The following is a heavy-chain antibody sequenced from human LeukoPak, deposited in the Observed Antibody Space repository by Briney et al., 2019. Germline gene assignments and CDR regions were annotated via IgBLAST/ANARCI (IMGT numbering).Heavy chain of an antibody. D-gene: IGHD6-19*01. Sequence: ASVKVSCKASGYTFTGYYMHWVRQAPGQGLEWMGWINPNSGGTNYAQKFQGRATMTRDTSISTAYMELSRLRSDDTAVYYCAREKHLAVAGSRANWFDPWGQGTLVTVSS. CDR1: GYTFTGYY. V-gene: IGHV1-2*02. CDR2: INPNSGGT. J-gene: IGHJ5*02. CDR3: AREKHLAVAGSRANWFDP.